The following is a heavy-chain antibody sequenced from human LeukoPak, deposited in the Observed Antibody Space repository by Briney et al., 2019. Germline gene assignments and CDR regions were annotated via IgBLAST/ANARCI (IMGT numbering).Heavy chain of an antibody. V-gene: IGHV3-23*01. J-gene: IGHJ3*02. CDR1: GFTFRSYA. CDR3: AKSGIDDAFDI. D-gene: IGHD1-26*01. CDR2: ISGSGGST. Sequence: GGSLRLSCAASGFTFRSYAMSWVRQGPGKRLEWVSVISGSGGSTYYRDSVKGRFTISRDNSKNTLYLQMNSLRAEDTAVYYCAKSGIDDAFDIWGQGTMVTVSS.